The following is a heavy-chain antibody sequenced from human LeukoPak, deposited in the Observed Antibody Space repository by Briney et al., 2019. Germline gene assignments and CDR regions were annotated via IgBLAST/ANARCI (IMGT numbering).Heavy chain of an antibody. J-gene: IGHJ3*02. CDR2: ISYDGSNK. CDR3: PPFDPNGAFDI. D-gene: IGHD3-9*01. V-gene: IGHV3-30-3*02. CDR1: GFTFSSYA. Sequence: GGSLRLSCAASGFTFSSYAMHWVRQAPGKGLEWVAVISYDGSNKYYADSVKGRFTISRDNSKNTLYLQMNSLRAEDTAVYYCPPFDPNGAFDIWGQGTMVTVSS.